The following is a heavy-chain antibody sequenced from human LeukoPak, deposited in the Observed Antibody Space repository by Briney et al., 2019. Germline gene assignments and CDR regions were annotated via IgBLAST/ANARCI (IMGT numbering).Heavy chain of an antibody. J-gene: IGHJ4*02. CDR2: INHSGST. CDR1: GGSFSGYY. V-gene: IGHV4-34*01. D-gene: IGHD4-23*01. Sequence: SETLSLTCAVYGGSFSGYYWSWIRQPPGKGLEWIGEINHSGSTNYNPSLKSRVTISVDTSKNQFSLKLISVTAADTAVYYCARKKPDGGNSACDYWGQGTLVTVSS. CDR3: ARKKPDGGNSACDY.